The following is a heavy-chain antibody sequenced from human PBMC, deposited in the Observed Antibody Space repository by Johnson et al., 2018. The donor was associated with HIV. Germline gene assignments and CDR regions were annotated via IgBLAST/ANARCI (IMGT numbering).Heavy chain of an antibody. V-gene: IGHV3-7*01. CDR1: GFTLSSYW. D-gene: IGHD3-10*01. CDR2: IKQDESEK. CDR3: ARDYYGSGSYYNVLVAGAFDI. J-gene: IGHJ3*02. Sequence: MLLVESGGGVVQPGGSLRLSCAASGFTLSSYWMSWVRQAPGKGLEWVANIKQDESEKYYVDSVKGRFTISRDNAKNSLYLQMNSLRAEDTAVYYCARDYYGSGSYYNVLVAGAFDIWGQGTMVTVSS.